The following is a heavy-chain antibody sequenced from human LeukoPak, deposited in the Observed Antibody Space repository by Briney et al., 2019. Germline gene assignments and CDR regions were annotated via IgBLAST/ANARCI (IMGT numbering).Heavy chain of an antibody. D-gene: IGHD5-12*01. Sequence: SETLSLTCTVSGGSISSYYWSWIRQPPGKGLEWIGYISYSGSTNYNPSLRSRVTISVDTSKNQFSLKLSSVTAADTAVYYCARHPDSGYDYWNYWGQGILVTVSS. CDR3: ARHPDSGYDYWNY. CDR2: ISYSGST. CDR1: GGSISSYY. V-gene: IGHV4-59*08. J-gene: IGHJ4*02.